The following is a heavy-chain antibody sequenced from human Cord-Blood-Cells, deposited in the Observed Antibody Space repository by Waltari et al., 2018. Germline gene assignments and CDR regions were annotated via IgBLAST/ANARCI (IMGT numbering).Heavy chain of an antibody. J-gene: IGHJ4*02. D-gene: IGHD1-1*01. V-gene: IGHV3-23*01. CDR1: GFPFSSYA. Sequence: EVQLLESGGGLVQPGGSLRLSCAASGFPFSSYAMSWVRQAPGKGLEWVSAISGSGGSTYYADSVKGRFTISRDNSKNTLYLQMNSLRAEDTAVYYCAKDHAPTGTADYWGQGTLVTVSS. CDR2: ISGSGGST. CDR3: AKDHAPTGTADY.